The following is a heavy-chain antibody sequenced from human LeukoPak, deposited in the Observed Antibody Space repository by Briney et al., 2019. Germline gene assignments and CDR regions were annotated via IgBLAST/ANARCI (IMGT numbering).Heavy chain of an antibody. CDR1: GCSISSYY. Sequence: SETLSLTCTVSGCSISSYYCGWIRQPPGNGLEWIGYSYYMGSTNYNPSLKSLVTISVNPSKNQFSLKLSYVPAAETAVYYFANGSGSPLRHGIDVWGKGTTVTVSS. CDR3: ANGSGSPLRHGIDV. CDR2: SYYMGST. D-gene: IGHD3-10*01. J-gene: IGHJ6*04. V-gene: IGHV4-59*01.